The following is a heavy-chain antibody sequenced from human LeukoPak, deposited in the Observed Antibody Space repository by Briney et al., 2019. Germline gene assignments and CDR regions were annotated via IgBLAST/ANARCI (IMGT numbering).Heavy chain of an antibody. CDR2: ISYDASNK. CDR1: GFTFNTYA. D-gene: IGHD7-27*01. J-gene: IGHJ4*02. CDR3: ARDANWGSTDY. V-gene: IGHV3-30*14. Sequence: GGSLRLSCAASGFTFNTYAMHWVSQAPGKGLEWVAVISYDASNKFYADSVKGRFTISRDNSKNTLYLQMNSLRDEDTAVYYCARDANWGSTDYWGQGTLVIVSS.